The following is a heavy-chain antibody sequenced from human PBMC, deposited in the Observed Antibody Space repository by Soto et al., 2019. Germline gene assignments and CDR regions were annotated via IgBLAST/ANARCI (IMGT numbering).Heavy chain of an antibody. CDR3: ARDAECFGDPRSGMDV. D-gene: IGHD3-10*01. CDR1: GYTFTSYG. Sequence: QVQLVQSGAEVKKPGASVKVSCKASGYTFTSYGISWVRQAPGQGLEWMGWISAYNGITNYAQKLQGRVTMPADTSTSTVYMELRTLTSDDTAVYFCARDAECFGDPRSGMDVWGQGTTVTVSS. J-gene: IGHJ6*02. V-gene: IGHV1-18*01. CDR2: ISAYNGIT.